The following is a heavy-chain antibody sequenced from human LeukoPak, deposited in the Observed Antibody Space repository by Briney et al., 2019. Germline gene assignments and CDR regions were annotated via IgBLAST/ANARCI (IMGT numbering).Heavy chain of an antibody. Sequence: PSETLSLTCAVYGGSFSGYYWNWIRQPPGKGLEWIGEINHKGSSNYNLSLKSRLTISVDTSKNQFSLKLSSVTAADTAVYYCARVPSTEFDSRSNVGALDSWSQGILVSVSS. V-gene: IGHV4-34*01. J-gene: IGHJ4*02. CDR1: GGSFSGYY. CDR3: ARVPSTEFDSRSNVGALDS. CDR2: INHKGSS. D-gene: IGHD3-22*01.